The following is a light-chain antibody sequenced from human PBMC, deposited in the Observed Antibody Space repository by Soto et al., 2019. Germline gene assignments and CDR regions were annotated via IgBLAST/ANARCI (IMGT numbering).Light chain of an antibody. Sequence: QSVLTQPPSVSAAPGQKVTISCSGSSSNIGNNYVSWYQQLPRTAPKLLIYDTNKRPSGIPDRFSGSKSGTSATLGITGLQTGDEADYYCGTWDTSLSAVVFGGGTKLTVL. CDR1: SSNIGNNY. CDR3: GTWDTSLSAVV. V-gene: IGLV1-51*01. J-gene: IGLJ2*01. CDR2: DTN.